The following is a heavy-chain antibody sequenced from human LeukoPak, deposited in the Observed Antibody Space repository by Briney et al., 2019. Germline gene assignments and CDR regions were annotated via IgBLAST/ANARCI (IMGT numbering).Heavy chain of an antibody. Sequence: PGGSLRLSCAASGFTFSKYVMSWVRQAPGKGLEWVSYIDGSGGSTNYADSVKGRFTISRDNSKNTLYLQMNSLRAEDTAVYYCAKASAMIVVVSKHFDYWGQGTLVTVSS. D-gene: IGHD3-22*01. CDR1: GFTFSKYV. CDR2: IDGSGGST. CDR3: AKASAMIVVVSKHFDY. J-gene: IGHJ4*02. V-gene: IGHV3-23*01.